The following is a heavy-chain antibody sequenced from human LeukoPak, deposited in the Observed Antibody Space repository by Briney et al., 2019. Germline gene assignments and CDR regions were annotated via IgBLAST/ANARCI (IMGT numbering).Heavy chain of an antibody. Sequence: AAVKVSCKASGYTFTDYFMHWVRQAPGQGLEWMGWINPNSGDTNYAQKFQGRVTMTRDTSISTAYMELSRLTSDDTAVYYCARRMTTVSANWFDPWGQRPLVSVSS. CDR3: ARRMTTVSANWFDP. CDR1: GYTFTDYF. D-gene: IGHD4-17*01. V-gene: IGHV1-2*02. J-gene: IGHJ5*02. CDR2: INPNSGDT.